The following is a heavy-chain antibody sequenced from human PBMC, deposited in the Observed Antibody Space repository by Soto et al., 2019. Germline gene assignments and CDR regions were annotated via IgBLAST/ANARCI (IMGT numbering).Heavy chain of an antibody. J-gene: IGHJ6*04. CDR1: GFTFSGRS. V-gene: IGHV3-74*01. CDR3: ARGWFGPDV. D-gene: IGHD3-10*01. Sequence: PGGSLRLSCAASGFTFSGRSMHWVRQAPGKGLVWVSGIDNAGTDSTYADSVKGRFTSSRDNAKNTLYLQMNSLGVEDTAVYYCARGWFGPDVWGKGTTVTVSS. CDR2: IDNAGTDS.